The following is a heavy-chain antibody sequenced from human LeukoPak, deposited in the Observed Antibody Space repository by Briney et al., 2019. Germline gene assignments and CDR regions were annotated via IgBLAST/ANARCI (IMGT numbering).Heavy chain of an antibody. D-gene: IGHD6-13*01. V-gene: IGHV1-18*01. Sequence: ASVKVSCKASGYTFTNYGISWVRQSPGQGLEWMGWISAYNGNTNYAQKLQDRVTMTTDISTRTAYMELRSLRSDDTAVYYCARGSIAAARLFDYWGQGTLVTVSS. J-gene: IGHJ4*02. CDR2: ISAYNGNT. CDR3: ARGSIAAARLFDY. CDR1: GYTFTNYG.